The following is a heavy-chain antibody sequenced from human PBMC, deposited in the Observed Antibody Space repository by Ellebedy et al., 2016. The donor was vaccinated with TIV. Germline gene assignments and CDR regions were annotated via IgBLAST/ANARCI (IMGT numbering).Heavy chain of an antibody. V-gene: IGHV1-3*01. D-gene: IGHD3-22*01. CDR1: RYTFTTYT. J-gene: IGHJ5*02. Sequence: ASVKVSXKASRYTFTTYTMHWVRQAPGKGLEWMGWINAGNGKTKSSQKFQGRVTITRDTSASTAYMELSSLRSEDTAVYYCARETHYYDSRSDYPWGSWGQGTLVTVSS. CDR2: INAGNGKT. CDR3: ARETHYYDSRSDYPWGS.